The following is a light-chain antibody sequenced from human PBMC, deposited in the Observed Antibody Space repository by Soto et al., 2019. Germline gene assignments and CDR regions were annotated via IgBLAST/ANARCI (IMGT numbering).Light chain of an antibody. CDR3: NSWAGNNTWV. CDR1: SSDVGGYNY. V-gene: IGLV2-8*01. Sequence: QSVLTQPPAASGSPGQSVAISCTGTSSDVGGYNYVSWYQQHPGKAPKVMIYEVSKRPSGVPDRFSGSKSGNTASLTVSGLQAEDEADYYCNSWAGNNTWVFGVGTQLTVL. J-gene: IGLJ3*02. CDR2: EVS.